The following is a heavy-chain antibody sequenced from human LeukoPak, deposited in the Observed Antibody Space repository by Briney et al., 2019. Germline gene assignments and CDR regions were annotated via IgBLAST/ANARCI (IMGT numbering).Heavy chain of an antibody. CDR3: ARERYGALYYYGMDV. CDR1: GYTFTGYY. V-gene: IGHV1-2*02. D-gene: IGHD4-17*01. J-gene: IGHJ6*02. Sequence: ASVKVSCKASGYTFTGYYMHWVRQAPGQGLEWMGWIDPNSGGTNYAQKFQGRVTMTRDTSISTAYMELSRLRSDDTAVYYCARERYGALYYYGMDVWGQGTAVTVSS. CDR2: IDPNSGGT.